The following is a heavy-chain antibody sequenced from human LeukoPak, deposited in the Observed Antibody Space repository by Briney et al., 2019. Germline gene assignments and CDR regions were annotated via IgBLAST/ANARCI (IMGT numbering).Heavy chain of an antibody. CDR1: GCIFTSYW. J-gene: IGHJ4*02. V-gene: IGHV5-51*01. CDR3: ARLDSSSWKNDY. CDR2: IYPGDSDT. D-gene: IGHD6-13*01. Sequence: GESLQISCKGSGCIFTSYWIGRGRQLPGKGLEWMGIIYPGDSDTRYSPSFQGQVTISADKSISTAYLQWSSLKASDTAMYYCARLDSSSWKNDYWGQGTLVTVSS.